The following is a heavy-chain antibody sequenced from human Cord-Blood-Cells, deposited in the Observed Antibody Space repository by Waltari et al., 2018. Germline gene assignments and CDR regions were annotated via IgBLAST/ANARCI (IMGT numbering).Heavy chain of an antibody. V-gene: IGHV4-34*01. CDR1: GGSFSGYY. Sequence: QVQLQQWGAGLLKPSETLSLTCAVYGGSFSGYYWSWIRQPPGKGLEWIGEINHSGSTNYNPSLKSRVTISVDTSKNQFSLKLSSVTDADTAVYYCARGPTIFGVVIMGFDYWGQGTLVTVSS. CDR2: INHSGST. D-gene: IGHD3-3*01. CDR3: ARGPTIFGVVIMGFDY. J-gene: IGHJ4*02.